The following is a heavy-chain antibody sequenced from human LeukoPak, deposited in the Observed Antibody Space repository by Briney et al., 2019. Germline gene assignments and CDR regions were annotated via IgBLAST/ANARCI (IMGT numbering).Heavy chain of an antibody. D-gene: IGHD3-3*01. CDR1: GGTFSSYT. V-gene: IGHV1-69*02. Sequence: SVKVSCKASGGTFSSYTISWVRQAPGQGLEWMGRIIPILGIANYAQKFQGRVTTTADKSTSTAYMELSSLRSEDTAVYYCARVLEYYDFWSANNWFDPWGQGTLVTVSS. J-gene: IGHJ5*02. CDR2: IIPILGIA. CDR3: ARVLEYYDFWSANNWFDP.